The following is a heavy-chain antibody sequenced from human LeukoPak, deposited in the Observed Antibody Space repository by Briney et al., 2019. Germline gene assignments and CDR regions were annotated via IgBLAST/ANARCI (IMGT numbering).Heavy chain of an antibody. CDR3: ARRTIAVGAYDY. CDR2: IYPGDSDT. CDR1: GYSFTSYW. J-gene: IGHJ4*02. D-gene: IGHD6-19*01. Sequence: GESLKISCKGSGYSFTSYWIAWVRQMPGKGLEWMGIIYPGDSDTRYGPSFQGQVAISTDKSINTAYLQWSSLKASDTAMYYCARRTIAVGAYDYWAQGTLVTVSS. V-gene: IGHV5-51*01.